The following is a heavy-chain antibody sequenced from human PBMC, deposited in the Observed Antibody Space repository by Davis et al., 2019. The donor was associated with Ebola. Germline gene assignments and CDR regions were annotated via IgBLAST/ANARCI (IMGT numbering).Heavy chain of an antibody. D-gene: IGHD5-24*01. CDR2: IYIGGNT. V-gene: IGHV3-53*01. J-gene: IGHJ4*02. CDR3: ARGDGYNFWDH. Sequence: PGGSLRLSCAASGVTVSSNYMSWVRQAPGKGLEWVSVIYIGGNTYYADSVKGRFTISRDISKNTVYLQMNSLRAEDTAAYYCARGDGYNFWDHWGQGILVTVSS. CDR1: GVTVSSNY.